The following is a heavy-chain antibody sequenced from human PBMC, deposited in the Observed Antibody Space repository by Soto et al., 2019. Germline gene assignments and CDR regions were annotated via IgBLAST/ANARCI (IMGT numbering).Heavy chain of an antibody. D-gene: IGHD5-18*01. CDR1: GYNFATYW. J-gene: IGHJ6*02. Sequence: GESLKISCNGSGYNFATYWIAWVRQLPGKGPEWMGIIYPGDSDTSYSPSFQGQVTISVDKSISTAYLQWNSLKASDTAVYYCARRGYSYGLDVWGQGTKVTVS. CDR2: IYPGDSDT. V-gene: IGHV5-51*01. CDR3: ARRGYSYGLDV.